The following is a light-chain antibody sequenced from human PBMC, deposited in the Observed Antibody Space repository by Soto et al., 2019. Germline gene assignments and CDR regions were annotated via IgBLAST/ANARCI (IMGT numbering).Light chain of an antibody. V-gene: IGKV1-39*01. CDR3: QQSYRFPKT. CDR1: QTIGNY. J-gene: IGKJ1*01. Sequence: VQMTQAPSSLPASVGDRVTITCRASQTIGNYLNWYQQKPGKAPKLLIYAASTLQSGVPSRFSGSGSGTEFTLTIISLQPEDFATYYCQQSYRFPKTFGRGTKVDIK. CDR2: AAS.